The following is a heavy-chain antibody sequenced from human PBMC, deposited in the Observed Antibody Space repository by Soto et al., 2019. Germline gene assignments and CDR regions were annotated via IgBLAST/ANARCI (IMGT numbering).Heavy chain of an antibody. Sequence: ASVKVSCKVSGYTLTELSMHWVRQAPGKGLEWMGGFDPEDGETIYAQKLQGRVTMTTDTSTSTAYMELRSLRSDDTAVYYCARQSVVAALHDAFDIWGQGTMVTVSS. CDR2: FDPEDGET. D-gene: IGHD2-15*01. J-gene: IGHJ3*02. V-gene: IGHV1-24*01. CDR1: GYTLTELS. CDR3: ARQSVVAALHDAFDI.